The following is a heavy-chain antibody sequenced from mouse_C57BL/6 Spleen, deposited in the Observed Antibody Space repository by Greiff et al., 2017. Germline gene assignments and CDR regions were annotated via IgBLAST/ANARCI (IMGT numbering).Heavy chain of an antibody. V-gene: IGHV1-52*01. CDR3: ARGGYYYGSSSPLDY. J-gene: IGHJ2*01. CDR1: GYTFTSYW. CDR2: IDPSDSET. D-gene: IGHD1-1*01. Sequence: QVQLQQPGAELVRPGSSVKLSCKASGYTFTSYWMHWVKQRPIQGLEWIGNIDPSDSETHYNQKFKDKATLTVDKSSSTAYMQLSSLTSEDSAVYDCARGGYYYGSSSPLDYWGQGTTLTVSS.